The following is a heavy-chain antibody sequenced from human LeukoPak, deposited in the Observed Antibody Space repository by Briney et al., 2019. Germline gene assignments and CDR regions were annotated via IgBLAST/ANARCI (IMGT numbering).Heavy chain of an antibody. D-gene: IGHD3-10*01. CDR2: IYYSGST. J-gene: IGHJ4*02. CDR3: ARLYGSGSPDY. CDR1: GGSISSYY. V-gene: IGHV4-59*08. Sequence: SETLSLTCTASGGSISSYYWSWIRQPPGKGLEWIGDIYYSGSTNYNPSLKSRVTISVDTSKNQFFLKLSSVTAADTAVYYCARLYGSGSPDYWGQGTLVTVSS.